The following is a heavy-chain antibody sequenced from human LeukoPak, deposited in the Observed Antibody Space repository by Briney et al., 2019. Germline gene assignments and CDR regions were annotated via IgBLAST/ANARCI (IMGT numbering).Heavy chain of an antibody. CDR1: GFTFINYD. CDR2: ISYDGSNK. CDR3: AKVGSEYSSGHRVY. Sequence: PGGSLRLSCAASGFTFINYDMHWVRQAPGKGLEWVASISYDGSNKYYADSVKGRFTISRDNSKNTLYLQMNSLRAEDTAVYYCAKVGSEYSSGHRVYWGQGTLVTVSS. J-gene: IGHJ4*02. V-gene: IGHV3-30*18. D-gene: IGHD6-19*01.